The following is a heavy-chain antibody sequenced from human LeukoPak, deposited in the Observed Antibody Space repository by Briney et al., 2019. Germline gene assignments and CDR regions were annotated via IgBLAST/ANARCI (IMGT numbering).Heavy chain of an antibody. V-gene: IGHV4-59*01. Sequence: SETLSLTCTVSGGSISSYYWSWIRQPPGKGLEWIGYIYYSGSTNYNPSLKSRVTISVDTSKNQFSLKLSSVTAADTAVYYCARGGYSYGMPHFDYWGQGTLVTVPS. D-gene: IGHD5-18*01. CDR1: GGSISSYY. J-gene: IGHJ4*02. CDR3: ARGGYSYGMPHFDY. CDR2: IYYSGST.